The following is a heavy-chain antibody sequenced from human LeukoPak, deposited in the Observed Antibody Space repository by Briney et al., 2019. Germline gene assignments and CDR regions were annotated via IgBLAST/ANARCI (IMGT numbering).Heavy chain of an antibody. V-gene: IGHV3-7*01. CDR2: IKQDGSEK. CDR3: ARERGGYCSGGSCYMGFDY. D-gene: IGHD2-15*01. CDR1: GFTFSSYW. Sequence: GGSLRLSCAASGFTFSSYWMSWVRQAPGKGLEWVANIKQDGSEKYYVDSVKGRFTISRDNAKYSLYLQMNSLRAEDTAVYYCARERGGYCSGGSCYMGFDYWGQGTLVTVSS. J-gene: IGHJ4*02.